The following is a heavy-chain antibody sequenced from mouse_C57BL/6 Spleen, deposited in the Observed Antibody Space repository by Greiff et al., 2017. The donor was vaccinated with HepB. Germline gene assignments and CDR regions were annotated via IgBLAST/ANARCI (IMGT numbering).Heavy chain of an antibody. CDR2: INYDGSST. CDR1: GFNFSDYY. Sequence: EVMLVESEGGLVQPGRSMKLSCTASGFNFSDYYMAWVRQVPEKGLEWVANINYDGSSTYYLASLKSRFIISRDNAKNILYLQKSSLKSEDTATYYCARFRLLLGYLDYWGQGTTLTVSS. V-gene: IGHV5-16*01. CDR3: ARFRLLLGYLDY. D-gene: IGHD2-3*01. J-gene: IGHJ2*01.